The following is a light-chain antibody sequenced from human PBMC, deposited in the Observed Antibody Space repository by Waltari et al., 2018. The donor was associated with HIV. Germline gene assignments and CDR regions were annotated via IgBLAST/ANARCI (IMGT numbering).Light chain of an antibody. Sequence: SALTQPASVSGSPGQSITISCTGTSSDVGAYDSVSWYQQHPGTVPKLLIYDVYNRPSRISTRFSGSKSGNTASLTISGLQAEDEADYYCASFTSGRLNVFGTGTKVTVL. CDR2: DVY. CDR3: ASFTSGRLNV. CDR1: SSDVGAYDS. J-gene: IGLJ1*01. V-gene: IGLV2-14*03.